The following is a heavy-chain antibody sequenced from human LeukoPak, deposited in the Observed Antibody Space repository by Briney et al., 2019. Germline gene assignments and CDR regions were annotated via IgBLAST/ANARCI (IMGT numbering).Heavy chain of an antibody. V-gene: IGHV4-39*07. Sequence: TTSETLSLTCTVSGGSISSSSYYWGWIRQPPGKGLEWIGSIYYSGSTYYNPSLKSRVTISVDTSKNQFSLKLSSVTAADTAVYYCASRISSSWSHFDYWGQGTLVTVSS. CDR3: ASRISSSWSHFDY. CDR1: GGSISSSSYY. CDR2: IYYSGST. D-gene: IGHD6-13*01. J-gene: IGHJ4*02.